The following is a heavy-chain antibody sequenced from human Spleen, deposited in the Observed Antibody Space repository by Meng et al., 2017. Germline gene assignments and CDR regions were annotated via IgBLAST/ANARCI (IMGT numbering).Heavy chain of an antibody. CDR2: IKQDGSEK. CDR3: ARGGIVVVTADWFDP. Sequence: VRLVESGGGLVQPGGSLRLSCAASGFTFSSYWMSWVRQAPGKGLEWVANIKQDGSEKYYVDSVKGRFTISRDNAKNSLYLQMNSLRAEDTAVYYCARGGIVVVTADWFDPWGQGTLVTVSS. J-gene: IGHJ5*02. V-gene: IGHV3-7*04. CDR1: GFTFSSYW. D-gene: IGHD3-22*01.